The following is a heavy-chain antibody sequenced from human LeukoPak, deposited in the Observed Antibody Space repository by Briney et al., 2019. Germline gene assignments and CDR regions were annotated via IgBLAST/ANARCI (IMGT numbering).Heavy chain of an antibody. CDR1: GYPFTSYY. D-gene: IGHD2-2*02. CDR3: SRDGLSYTNPNNWFDP. V-gene: IGHV1-18*01. CDR2: ISAYNGDT. J-gene: IGHJ5*02. Sequence: ASVKVSCKASGYPFTSYYVNWVPQAPGQGLEWMGWISAYNGDTNYAQNLQRRVTMTTDTSTDTAYMVLRSLRSDDTAVYYCSRDGLSYTNPNNWFDPWGQGTLVTVSS.